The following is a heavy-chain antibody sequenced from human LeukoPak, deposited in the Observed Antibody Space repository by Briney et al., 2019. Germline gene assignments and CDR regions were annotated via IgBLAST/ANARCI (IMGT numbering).Heavy chain of an antibody. J-gene: IGHJ4*02. CDR1: GGSISSGSYY. CDR2: IYTSGST. D-gene: IGHD4-17*01. V-gene: IGHV4-61*02. Sequence: SQTLSLTCTVSGGSISSGSYYWSWIRQPAGKGLEWIGRIYTSGSTNYNPSLKSRVTISVDTSKNQFSLKLSSVTAADTAVYYCARRVTVTTYYFDYWGQGTLVTVSS. CDR3: ARRVTVTTYYFDY.